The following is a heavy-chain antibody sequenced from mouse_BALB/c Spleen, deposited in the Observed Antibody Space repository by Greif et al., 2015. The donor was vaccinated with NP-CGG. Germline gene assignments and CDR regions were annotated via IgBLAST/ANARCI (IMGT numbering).Heavy chain of an antibody. V-gene: IGHV1-14*01. CDR3: ARPSYYYFDY. CDR1: GYTFTSYV. D-gene: IGHD2-10*01. J-gene: IGHJ2*01. CDR2: INPYNDGT. Sequence: EVKLVESGPELVEPGASVKMSCKASGYTFTSYVMHWVKQKPGQGLEWIGYINPYNDGTKYNEKFKGKATLTSDKSSSTAYMELSSLTSEDSAVYYCARPSYYYFDYWGQGTTLTVSS.